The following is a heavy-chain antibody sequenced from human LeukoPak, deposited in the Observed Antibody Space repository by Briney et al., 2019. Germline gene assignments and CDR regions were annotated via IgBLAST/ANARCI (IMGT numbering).Heavy chain of an antibody. Sequence: SETLSLACAVYGGSFSGYYWSLIRQPPGKGLEWIGEINHSGSTNYNPSLKSRVTISVDTSKNQFSLKRSAVTAAERAVYYCASSPRAFGMWGQGTMVTVSS. J-gene: IGHJ3*02. CDR3: ASSPRAFGM. CDR1: GGSFSGYY. CDR2: INHSGST. V-gene: IGHV4-34*01.